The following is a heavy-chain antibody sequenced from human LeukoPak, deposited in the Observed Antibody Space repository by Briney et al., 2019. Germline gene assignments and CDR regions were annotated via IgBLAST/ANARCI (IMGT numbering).Heavy chain of an antibody. V-gene: IGHV4-59*01. CDR1: GGSISSYY. CDR2: IYYGGST. J-gene: IGHJ6*03. Sequence: PSETLSLTCTVSGGSISSYYWSWIRQPPGKGLEWIGYIYYGGSTNYNPSLKSRVTISVDTSKNQFSLKLSSVTAADTAVYYCARTKNYYYYYMDVWGKGTTVTVSS. CDR3: ARTKNYYYYYMDV.